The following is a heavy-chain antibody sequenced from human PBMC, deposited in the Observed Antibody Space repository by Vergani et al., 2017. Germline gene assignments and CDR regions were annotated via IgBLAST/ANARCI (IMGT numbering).Heavy chain of an antibody. V-gene: IGHV3-30*18. CDR3: AKDTRVEMATIIGY. CDR1: GFTFDDYA. CDR2: ISYDGSNK. D-gene: IGHD5-24*01. Sequence: VQLVESGGGLVQPGRSLRLSCAASGFTFDDYAMHWVRQAPGKGLEWVAVISYDGSNKYYADSVKGRFTISRDNSKNTLYLQMNSLRAEDTAVYYCAKDTRVEMATIIGYWGQGTLVTVSS. J-gene: IGHJ4*02.